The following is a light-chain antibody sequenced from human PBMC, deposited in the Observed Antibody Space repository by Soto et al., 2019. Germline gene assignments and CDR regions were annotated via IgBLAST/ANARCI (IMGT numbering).Light chain of an antibody. CDR2: DVS. Sequence: QFVLTQPASVSGSPGQSITISCTGTSSDVGGYSFVSWYQQHPGKAPKLIIYDVSNRPSGVSNRFSGSKSGNTASLTISGLQAEDEADYYCSSYTASSTPFVFGTGTKVTVL. J-gene: IGLJ1*01. CDR1: SSDVGGYSF. V-gene: IGLV2-14*01. CDR3: SSYTASSTPFV.